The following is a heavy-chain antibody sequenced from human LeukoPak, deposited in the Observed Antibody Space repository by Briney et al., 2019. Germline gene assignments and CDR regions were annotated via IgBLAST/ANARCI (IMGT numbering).Heavy chain of an antibody. CDR1: GFTFSSYA. D-gene: IGHD3-9*01. CDR3: AKDGPLRYFDWLLPDY. CDR2: ISGIGVIT. Sequence: GGSLRLSCAASGFTFSSYAMSWVRQAPGKGRECVSAISGIGVITYYADSVKGRFTISRDNAKTTLCPQMNSLRAEDKAVYYCAKDGPLRYFDWLLPDYWGQGTLVTASS. V-gene: IGHV3-23*01. J-gene: IGHJ4*02.